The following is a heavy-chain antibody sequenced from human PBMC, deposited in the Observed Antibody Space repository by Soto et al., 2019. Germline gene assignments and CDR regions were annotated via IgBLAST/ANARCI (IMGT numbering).Heavy chain of an antibody. CDR1: GFTFSSYG. Sequence: GGSLRLSFAASGFTFSSYGMHWVRQAPGKGLEWVAVIWYDGSNKYYADSVKGRFTISRDNSKNSLYLQMNSLRAEDTAVYYCAKMTSGSYGRNYGMDVWGQGTTVTVSS. CDR3: AKMTSGSYGRNYGMDV. CDR2: IWYDGSNK. D-gene: IGHD5-18*01. J-gene: IGHJ6*02. V-gene: IGHV3-33*06.